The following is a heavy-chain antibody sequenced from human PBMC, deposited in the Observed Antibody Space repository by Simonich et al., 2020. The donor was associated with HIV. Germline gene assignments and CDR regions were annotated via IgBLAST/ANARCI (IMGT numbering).Heavy chain of an antibody. V-gene: IGHV4-39*01. J-gene: IGHJ5*02. CDR1: GGSISSSNYY. CDR3: ARREGFWFDP. CDR2: IYYSGTN. Sequence: QVLLQESGPGLVKPSETLSLTCSVSGGSISSSNYYWGWIRQPPGKGLEWIGSIYYSGTNYYNPSLKSRVSISVDRSKNQFSLKLTSVTAADTAVYYCARREGFWFDPWGQGALVLVSS.